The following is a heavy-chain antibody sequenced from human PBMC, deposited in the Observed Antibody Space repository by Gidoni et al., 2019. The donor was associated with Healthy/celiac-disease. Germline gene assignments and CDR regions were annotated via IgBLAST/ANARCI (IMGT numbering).Heavy chain of an antibody. V-gene: IGHV3-23*01. CDR3: AKDIATAGWFDP. D-gene: IGHD6-13*01. J-gene: IGHJ5*02. Sequence: EVQMLESGGGLVQPGGSLRLSCAASVFTFSSYDMNWVRQAPGKGLEWVSGISDSGDSTYYADSVKGRFTISRDNSKNTLYLQMNSLRAEDTAVYYCAKDIATAGWFDPWGQGTLVTVS. CDR1: VFTFSSYD. CDR2: ISDSGDST.